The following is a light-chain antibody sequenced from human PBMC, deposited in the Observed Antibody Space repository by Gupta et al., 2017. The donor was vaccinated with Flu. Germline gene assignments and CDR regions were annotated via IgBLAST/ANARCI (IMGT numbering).Light chain of an antibody. Sequence: GTLSLAPGGGATISCSGSRTMSSSCVAWYQQKSGQAPKLLIYRPSSRDAGIPDRFSASGSGTHFTLTISSLEPEDFAVYFCQQYAGSLGTFGGGTKVE. CDR3: QQYAGSLGT. CDR2: RPS. J-gene: IGKJ4*01. V-gene: IGKV3-20*01. CDR1: RTMSSSC.